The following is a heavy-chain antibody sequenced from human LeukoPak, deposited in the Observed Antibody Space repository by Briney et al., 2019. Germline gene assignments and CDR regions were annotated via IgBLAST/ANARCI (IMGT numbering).Heavy chain of an antibody. V-gene: IGHV3-66*01. CDR1: GFTVSNNY. J-gene: IGHJ4*02. Sequence: PGGSLRLSWAASGFTVSNNYMSWVRQAPGKGLEWVSVIYSGGSTYYADSVKGRFTISRDNSKNTLYLQMNSLRAEDTAVYYCARGLRYSSGWYYFDYWGQGTLVTVSS. CDR3: ARGLRYSSGWYYFDY. CDR2: IYSGGST. D-gene: IGHD6-19*01.